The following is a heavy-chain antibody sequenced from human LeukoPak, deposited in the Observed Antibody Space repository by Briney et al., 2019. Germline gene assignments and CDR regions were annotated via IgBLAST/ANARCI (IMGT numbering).Heavy chain of an antibody. V-gene: IGHV3-13*01. D-gene: IGHD1-26*01. CDR1: GFTFSSYD. J-gene: IGHJ6*02. CDR3: ARGDAGATIRRNYYYYGMDV. CDR2: IGTAGDT. Sequence: GGSLRLSCAASGFTFSSYDMHWVRQATGKGLEWVSAIGTAGDTYYPGSVKGRFTISRENAKNSLYLQMNSLRAEDTAVYYCARGDAGATIRRNYYYYGMDVWGQGTTVTVSS.